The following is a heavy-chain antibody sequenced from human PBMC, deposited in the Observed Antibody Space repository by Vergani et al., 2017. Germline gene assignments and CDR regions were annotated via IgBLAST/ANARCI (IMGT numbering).Heavy chain of an antibody. J-gene: IGHJ5*02. Sequence: QVQLQESGPGLVKPSQTLSLTCTVSGGSISSGSYYWSWIRQPAGKGLEWIGRIYTSGSTNYNPSLKSRVTISVDTSKTQCSLKLSSVTAADTAVYYCAGLAGAYYGSGSYRNWFDPWGQGTLVTVSS. CDR1: GGSISSGSYY. CDR3: AGLAGAYYGSGSYRNWFDP. V-gene: IGHV4-61*02. D-gene: IGHD3-10*01. CDR2: IYTSGST.